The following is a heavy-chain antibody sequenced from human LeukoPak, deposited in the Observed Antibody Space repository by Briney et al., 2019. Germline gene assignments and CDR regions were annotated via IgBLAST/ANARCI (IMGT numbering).Heavy chain of an antibody. J-gene: IGHJ6*03. D-gene: IGHD7-27*01. CDR2: MNPNSGNT. Sequence: GASVKVSCKASGYTFTSYDINWVREATGQGLEWMGWMNPNSGNTGYAQKFQGRVTMTRNTSISTAYMELSSLRSEDTAVYYCARVPWGPSYMDVWGKGTTVTISS. CDR3: ARVPWGPSYMDV. V-gene: IGHV1-8*02. CDR1: GYTFTSYD.